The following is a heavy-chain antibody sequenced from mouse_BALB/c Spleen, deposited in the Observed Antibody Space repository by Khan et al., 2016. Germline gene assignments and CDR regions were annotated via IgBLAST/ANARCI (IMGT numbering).Heavy chain of an antibody. Sequence: EVKLLESGGGLVQPGGSLKLSCVASGFDFSSYWMSWVRQAPGKGLEWIGEINPDSSTINYTPSLKDKFIFSRDNANNTLYLQFSKVGAEVSALCFCVSPFTTGVAYWGQGTLVAVSA. D-gene: IGHD1-1*01. V-gene: IGHV4-1*02. CDR2: INPDSSTI. CDR3: VSPFTTGVAY. CDR1: GFDFSSYW. J-gene: IGHJ3*01.